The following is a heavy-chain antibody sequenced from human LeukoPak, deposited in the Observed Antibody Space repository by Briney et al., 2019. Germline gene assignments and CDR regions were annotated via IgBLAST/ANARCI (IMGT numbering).Heavy chain of an antibody. CDR2: INSDGSST. CDR3: ARESSLDAFDL. V-gene: IGHV3-74*01. J-gene: IGHJ3*01. CDR1: GFTFSSYW. D-gene: IGHD6-13*01. Sequence: PGGSLRLSCAASGFTFSSYWMHWVRQAPGKGLVCVSRINSDGSSTSYADSVKGRFTISRDNAKNTLYLQMNSLRAEDTAVYYCARESSLDAFDLWGQGTMVTVSS.